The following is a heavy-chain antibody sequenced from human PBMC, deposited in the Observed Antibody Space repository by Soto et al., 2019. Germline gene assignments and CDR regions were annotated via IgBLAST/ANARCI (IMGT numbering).Heavy chain of an antibody. Sequence: QVQLVQSGAEVKKPGASVKVSCKASGYTSTAYPMHWVRQAPGQRLEWLGWINVANGDTGYSQKFQGRVTVTRDTSASTVYMELSSLTSEDTAVYYCARKDYYGAGMYYFDHWGQGTLVTVSS. D-gene: IGHD3-10*01. CDR1: GYTSTAYP. CDR2: INVANGDT. V-gene: IGHV1-3*01. J-gene: IGHJ4*02. CDR3: ARKDYYGAGMYYFDH.